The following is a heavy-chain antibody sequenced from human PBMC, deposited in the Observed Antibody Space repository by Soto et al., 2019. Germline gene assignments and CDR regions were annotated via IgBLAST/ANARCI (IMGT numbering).Heavy chain of an antibody. CDR1: GYTFTNYG. D-gene: IGHD6-6*01. J-gene: IGHJ6*03. V-gene: IGHV1-18*01. CDR3: ARVRQLVGYFYYYMDV. Sequence: QVQLLQSGAEVKKPGASVKVSCKASGYTFTNYGITWVRQAPGQGLEGMGWISAYNGNTHYTQRLQGRVTMTTDTATSTAYMELRGLRSDDTAVYDWARVRQLVGYFYYYMDVWGKGTTVTVSS. CDR2: ISAYNGNT.